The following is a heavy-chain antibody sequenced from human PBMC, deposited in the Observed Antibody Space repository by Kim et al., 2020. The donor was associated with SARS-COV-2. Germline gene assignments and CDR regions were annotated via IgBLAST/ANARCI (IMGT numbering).Heavy chain of an antibody. CDR3: VRELREIMIFGVVRNPMDV. D-gene: IGHD3-3*01. CDR2: LYSGGST. V-gene: IGHV3-66*01. Sequence: GGSLRLSCAASGFTVSSNYMSWVRQAPGKGLEWVSVLYSGGSTYYADSVKGRVTISRDNSKNTLYLQMNSLRAEDTAVYYCVRELREIMIFGVVRNPMDVWGKGTTVTVSS. J-gene: IGHJ6*03. CDR1: GFTVSSNY.